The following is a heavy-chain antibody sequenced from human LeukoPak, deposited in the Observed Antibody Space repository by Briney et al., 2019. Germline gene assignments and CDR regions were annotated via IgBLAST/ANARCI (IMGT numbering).Heavy chain of an antibody. CDR2: ISGSGGST. V-gene: IGHV3-23*01. Sequence: PGGSLRLSCAASGFTFSSYAMSWVRQAPGKGLEWVSAISGSGGSTYYADSVKGRFTISRDNSKNTLYLQMNSLRAEDTAVYYCAKGDIVVVVSATPAFDTWGQGTLVTVSS. CDR1: GFTFSSYA. J-gene: IGHJ5*02. CDR3: AKGDIVVVVSATPAFDT. D-gene: IGHD2-15*01.